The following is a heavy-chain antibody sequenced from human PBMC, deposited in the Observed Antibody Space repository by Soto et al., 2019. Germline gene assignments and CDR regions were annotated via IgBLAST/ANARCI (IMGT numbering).Heavy chain of an antibody. J-gene: IGHJ6*02. CDR3: ASRGSYYDILTGYPTPYYYYGMDV. CDR1: GGSFSGYY. V-gene: IGHV4-34*01. CDR2: INHSGST. Sequence: SETLSLTCAVYGGSFSGYYWSWIRQPPGKGLEWIGEINHSGSTNYNPSLKSRVTISVDTSKNQFSLKLSSVTAADTAVYYCASRGSYYDILTGYPTPYYYYGMDVWGQGTTVTVSS. D-gene: IGHD3-9*01.